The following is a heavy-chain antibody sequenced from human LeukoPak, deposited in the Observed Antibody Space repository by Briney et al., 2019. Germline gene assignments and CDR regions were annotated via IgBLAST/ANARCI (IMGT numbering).Heavy chain of an antibody. CDR2: ISYHGGNK. CDR1: GFTFSTYA. D-gene: IGHD1-26*01. V-gene: IGHV3-30-3*01. J-gene: IGHJ1*01. Sequence: PGGSLRLSCAASGFTFSTYAMYWVRQAPGKGLDWLAVISYHGGNKYYADSVKGRFTISRDNSKNTLYLQMNSLRAEDTAVYYCAKEVDGASGTKIGYFQHWGQGTLIIVSS. CDR3: AKEVDGASGTKIGYFQH.